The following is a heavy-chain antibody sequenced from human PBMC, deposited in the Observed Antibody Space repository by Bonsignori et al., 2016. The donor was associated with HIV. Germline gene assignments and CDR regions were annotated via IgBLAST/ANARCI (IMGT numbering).Heavy chain of an antibody. D-gene: IGHD7-27*01. CDR2: ISGSGDST. V-gene: IGHV3-23*01. Sequence: GGSLRLSCAASGFTFSSYDMSWVRQAPGKGLEWVSAISGSGDSTYYADSMKGRFTISRDNSKNTLYLQMNSLRAEDTAVYYCAKEGLTWGSLPYPYWGQGTLVTVSS. CDR3: AKEGLTWGSLPYPY. CDR1: GFTFSSYD. J-gene: IGHJ4*02.